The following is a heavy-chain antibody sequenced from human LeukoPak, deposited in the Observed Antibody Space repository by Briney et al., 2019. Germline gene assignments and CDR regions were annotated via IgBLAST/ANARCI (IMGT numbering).Heavy chain of an antibody. CDR3: ARAKITAADIDRPFDP. D-gene: IGHD6-13*01. CDR1: GGSISTYY. Sequence: SETLSLTCTVSGGSISTYYWSWIRQPPGQGLEWIGYIYYSGSTNYNPSLKSRVTISVDTSKNQFPLKLSSVTAADTALYYCARAKITAADIDRPFDPWGQGTLVTVSS. CDR2: IYYSGST. J-gene: IGHJ5*02. V-gene: IGHV4-59*01.